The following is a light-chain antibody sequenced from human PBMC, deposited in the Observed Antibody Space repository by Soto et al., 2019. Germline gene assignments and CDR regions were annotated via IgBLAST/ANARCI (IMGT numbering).Light chain of an antibody. V-gene: IGLV2-14*03. J-gene: IGLJ1*01. CDR3: SSYTTSNTRQIV. Sequence: QSALTQPASVSGSPGQSSTISCTGTSSDVGGYNYVSWYQHHPGKAPKLMIYDVSNRPSGVSNRFSGSKSGNTASLTISGLHPEDEADYYCSSYTTSNTRQIVFGTGTKLTVL. CDR1: SSDVGGYNY. CDR2: DVS.